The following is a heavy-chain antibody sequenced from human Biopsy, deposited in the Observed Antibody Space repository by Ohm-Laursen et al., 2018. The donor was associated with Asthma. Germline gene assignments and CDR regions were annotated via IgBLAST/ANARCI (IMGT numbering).Heavy chain of an antibody. CDR1: GGTFNTYV. CDR2: INSVFGTT. J-gene: IGHJ4*02. Sequence: SVKVSCKSLGGTFNTYVIGWVRQAPGQGLEWMGGINSVFGTTTYPQKFQGRVTIAADDSTSTVYMELSSLRSEDTAVYYCARKAGSCISRTCYSLDFWGQGTLVTVSS. V-gene: IGHV1-69*13. D-gene: IGHD2-2*01. CDR3: ARKAGSCISRTCYSLDF.